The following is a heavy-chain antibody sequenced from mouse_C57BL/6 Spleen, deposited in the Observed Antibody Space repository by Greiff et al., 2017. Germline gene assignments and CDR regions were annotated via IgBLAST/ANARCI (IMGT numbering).Heavy chain of an antibody. CDR3: TTKGYDYDGAY. Sequence: VQLQQSGAELVRPGASVKLSCTASGFNFKDDYMHWVKQRPEQGLEWIGWIDPENGDTEYAAKFQGKATIAADTSSNAAYLQLSSLTSEDTAVYYCTTKGYDYDGAYWGQGTLVTVSA. D-gene: IGHD2-4*01. V-gene: IGHV14-4*01. CDR1: GFNFKDDY. CDR2: IDPENGDT. J-gene: IGHJ3*01.